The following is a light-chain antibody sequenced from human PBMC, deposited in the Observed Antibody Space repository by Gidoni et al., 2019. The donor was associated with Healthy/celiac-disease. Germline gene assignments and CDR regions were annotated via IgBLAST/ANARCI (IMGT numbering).Light chain of an antibody. CDR3: QSADSSGTYARDVV. V-gene: IGLV3-25*03. CDR1: ALPKQY. J-gene: IGLJ2*01. CDR2: KDS. Sequence: SYELTQPPSVSVSPGQTARITCSGDALPKQYAYWYQQKPGQAPVLVIYKDSERPSGIPERFSGSSSGTTVTLTISGVQAEDEADYYCQSADSSGTYARDVVFGGGTKLTVL.